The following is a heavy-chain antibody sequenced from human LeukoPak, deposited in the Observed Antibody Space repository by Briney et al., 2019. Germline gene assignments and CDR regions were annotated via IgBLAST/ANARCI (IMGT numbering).Heavy chain of an antibody. Sequence: SETLSLTCTVSGGSISSSSYYWGWIRQPPGKGLEWIGSIYYSGSTYCNPSLKSRVTISVDTSKNQFSLKLSSVTAADTAVYYCARHWVHTTYYFDYWGQGTLVTVSS. CDR3: ARHWVHTTYYFDY. CDR1: GGSISSSSYY. J-gene: IGHJ4*02. V-gene: IGHV4-39*01. CDR2: IYYSGST. D-gene: IGHD1-14*01.